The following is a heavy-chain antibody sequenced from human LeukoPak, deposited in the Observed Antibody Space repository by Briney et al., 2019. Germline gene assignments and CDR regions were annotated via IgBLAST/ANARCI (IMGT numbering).Heavy chain of an antibody. CDR3: ARRGSYVVKPYYYYYYMDV. Sequence: SETLSLTCAVYGGSFSGYFWSWIRQPPGKGLEWIGEINHSGSTNYNPSLKSRVTISVDTSKNQFSLKLSSVTAADTAVYYCARRGSYVVKPYYYYYYMDVWGKGTTVTISS. CDR2: INHSGST. CDR1: GGSFSGYF. D-gene: IGHD3-16*01. V-gene: IGHV4-34*01. J-gene: IGHJ6*03.